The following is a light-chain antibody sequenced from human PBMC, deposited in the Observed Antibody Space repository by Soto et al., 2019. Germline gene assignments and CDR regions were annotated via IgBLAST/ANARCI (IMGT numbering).Light chain of an antibody. CDR3: QHYNSYSEA. CDR2: GAS. Sequence: DIQMTQSPSSVSASVGDRVTITCRASQGVRSYLAWYQHKPGKAPKLLIYGASRLQSGVPSRFSGSGSGTDFTLTINSLQPEDFATYYCQHYNSYSEAFGQGTKVELK. V-gene: IGKV1D-16*01. J-gene: IGKJ1*01. CDR1: QGVRSY.